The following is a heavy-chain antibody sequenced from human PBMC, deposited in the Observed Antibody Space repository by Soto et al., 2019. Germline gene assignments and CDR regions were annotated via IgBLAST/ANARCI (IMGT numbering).Heavy chain of an antibody. V-gene: IGHV1-2*02. J-gene: IGHJ4*02. CDR1: GYTFTGYY. CDR3: ARDRDFWSGYYHPDY. Sequence: ASVKVSCKASGYTFTGYYMHWVRQAPGQGLEWMGWINPNSGGTNYAQKFQGRVTMTRDTSISTAYMELSRLRSDDTAVYYCARDRDFWSGYYHPDYWGQGTLVTVSS. D-gene: IGHD3-3*01. CDR2: INPNSGGT.